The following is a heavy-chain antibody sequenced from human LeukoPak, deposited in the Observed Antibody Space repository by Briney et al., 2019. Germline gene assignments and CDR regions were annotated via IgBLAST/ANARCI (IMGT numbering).Heavy chain of an antibody. D-gene: IGHD3-3*01. CDR2: INHSGST. J-gene: IGHJ6*03. V-gene: IGHV4-34*01. CDR3: ARGRGVFGVLSVYYYYYMDV. Sequence: PSETLSLTCAVYGGSSSDYYWSWIRQPPGKGLEWIGEINHSGSTNYNPSLKSRVTISVDTSKNQFSLKVRSVTAADTAVYYCARGRGVFGVLSVYYYYYMDVWGKGTTVSVSS. CDR1: GGSSSDYY.